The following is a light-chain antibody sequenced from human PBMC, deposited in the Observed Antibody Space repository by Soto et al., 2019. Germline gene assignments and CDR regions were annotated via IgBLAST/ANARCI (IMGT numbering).Light chain of an antibody. CDR1: SGTVSTTYY. CDR2: STN. Sequence: QAVVTQEPSFSVSPGGTVTLTCGLTSGTVSTTYYPSWYQQTPGQAPRTLIYSTNIRSSGVPVLFSGSILGNKAALTITGAQADDESDYRCMLYMGGGLVVFGGGTKLTVL. CDR3: MLYMGGGLVV. J-gene: IGLJ2*01. V-gene: IGLV8-61*01.